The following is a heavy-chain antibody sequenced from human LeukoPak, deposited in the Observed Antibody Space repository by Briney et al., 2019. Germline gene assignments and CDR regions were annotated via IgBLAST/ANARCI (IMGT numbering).Heavy chain of an antibody. J-gene: IGHJ4*02. CDR2: MNPNNGNT. V-gene: IGHV1-8*01. CDR1: GYTFTSYD. D-gene: IGHD3-9*01. Sequence: ASVKVSCKASGYTFTSYDINWVRQATGQGLEWMGWMNPNNGNTGYAQKFQGRVTMTRNTSISTAYMELSSLRSEDTAVYYCARGQGAILTWPGSDYWGQGTLVTVSS. CDR3: ARGQGAILTWPGSDY.